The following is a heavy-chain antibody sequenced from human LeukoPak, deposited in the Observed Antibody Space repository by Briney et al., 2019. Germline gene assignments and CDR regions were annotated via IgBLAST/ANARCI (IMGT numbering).Heavy chain of an antibody. CDR1: GFTFSSYA. V-gene: IGHV3-23*01. CDR2: ISGSGGST. D-gene: IGHD3-3*01. J-gene: IGHJ4*02. CDR3: ARDQGWLLSH. Sequence: PGGSLRLSCAASGFTFSSYAMSWARQAPGKGLEWVSAISGSGGSTYYADSVKGRFTISRDNSKNTLYLQMNSLRAEDTAVYYCARDQGWLLSHWGQGTLVTVSS.